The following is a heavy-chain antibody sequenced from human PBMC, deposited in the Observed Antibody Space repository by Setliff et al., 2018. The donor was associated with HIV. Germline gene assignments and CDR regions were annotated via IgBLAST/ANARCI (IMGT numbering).Heavy chain of an antibody. CDR3: ARPVEMANREFDY. D-gene: IGHD1-26*01. CDR2: IYYSGST. J-gene: IGHJ4*02. CDR1: GGSISDSRYY. V-gene: IGHV4-39*01. Sequence: KPSETLSLTCTVSGGSISDSRYYWGWIRQPPGKGLEWIGNIYYSGSTYYNPSLKSRVTISVDTSKNQFSLKLSSVTAADTAVYYCARPVEMANREFDYWGQGTLVTVLL.